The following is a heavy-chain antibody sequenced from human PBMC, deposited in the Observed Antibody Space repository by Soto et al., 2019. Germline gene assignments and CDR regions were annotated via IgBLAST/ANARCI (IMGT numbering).Heavy chain of an antibody. CDR3: AHRLWYGSGSYSSLCNYYYGIDV. J-gene: IGHJ6*02. V-gene: IGHV2-5*01. Sequence: GRTLGNATHGRTLTCTFSGFSLSTSGVGVGWIRQPPGKALEWLALIYWNDDKRYSPSLKSRLTITKDTSKNQVVLTMTNMDTVDTATYYCAHRLWYGSGSYSSLCNYYYGIDVWRELTTFPV. CDR2: IYWNDDK. D-gene: IGHD3-10*01. CDR1: GFSLSTSGVG.